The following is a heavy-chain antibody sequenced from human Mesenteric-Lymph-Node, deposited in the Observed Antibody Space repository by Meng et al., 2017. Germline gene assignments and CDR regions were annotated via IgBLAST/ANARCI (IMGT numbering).Heavy chain of an antibody. CDR3: ARDYYDSSGYYGY. D-gene: IGHD3-22*01. V-gene: IGHV3-21*01. J-gene: IGHJ4*02. CDR1: GFTFGRFG. CDR2: ISSSSSYI. Sequence: GGSLRLSCAASGFTFGRFGMNWVRQAPGKGLEWVSSISSSSSYIYYADSVKGRFTISRDNAKNSLYLQMNSLRAEDTAVYYCARDYYDSSGYYGYWGQGTLVTVSS.